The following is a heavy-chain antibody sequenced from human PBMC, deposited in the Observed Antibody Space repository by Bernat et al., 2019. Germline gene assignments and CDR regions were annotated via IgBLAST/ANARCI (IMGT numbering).Heavy chain of an antibody. CDR1: GYTFTSYG. J-gene: IGHJ3*02. Sequence: QVQLVQSGAEVKKPGASVKVSCKASGYTFTSYGISWVRQAPGQGLEWVGWISAYNGNTNYAQKLQGRVTMTTDTSTSTAYMELRSLRSDDTAVYYCARVSYYGSGSYYFDAFDIWGQGTMVTVSS. CDR3: ARVSYYGSGSYYFDAFDI. D-gene: IGHD3-10*01. V-gene: IGHV1-18*01. CDR2: ISAYNGNT.